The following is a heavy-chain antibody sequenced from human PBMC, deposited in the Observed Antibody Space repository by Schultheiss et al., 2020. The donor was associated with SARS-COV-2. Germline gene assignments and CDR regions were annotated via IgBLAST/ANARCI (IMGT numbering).Heavy chain of an antibody. J-gene: IGHJ4*02. D-gene: IGHD5-12*01. CDR2: ISGSGGST. CDR3: ARDRDIAIDY. V-gene: IGHV3-23*01. CDR1: GFTFSSYA. Sequence: GGSLRLSCAASGFTFSSYAMSWVRQAPGKGLEWVSAISGSGGSTYYADSVKGRFTISRDNAKNTLYLQMNSLRAEDTAVYYCARDRDIAIDYWGQGTLVTVSS.